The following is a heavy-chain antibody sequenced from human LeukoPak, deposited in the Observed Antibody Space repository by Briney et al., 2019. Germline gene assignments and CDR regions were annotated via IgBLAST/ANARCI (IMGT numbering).Heavy chain of an antibody. J-gene: IGHJ4*02. D-gene: IGHD3-16*01. CDR2: ISGSGGST. CDR1: GFTFSSYA. V-gene: IGHV3-23*01. CDR3: AKVRSFAQDEDYELYSDY. Sequence: PGGSLRLSCAASGFTFSSYAMSWVRQAPGKGLEWVSAISGSGGSTYYADSVKGRFTISRDNSENTLYLQMNSLRAEDTAVKYGAKVRSFAQDEDYELYSDYWGQGTLVTVSS.